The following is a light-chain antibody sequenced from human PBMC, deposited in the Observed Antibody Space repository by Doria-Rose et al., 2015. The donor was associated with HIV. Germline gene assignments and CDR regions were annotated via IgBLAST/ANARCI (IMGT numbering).Light chain of an antibody. CDR2: GAS. J-gene: IGKJ1*01. V-gene: IGKV1-9*01. Sequence: TQSPSFLSASVGVRVTITCRASQGISRYLAWYQQNQVKAATLLIFGASSLQSGVPSMFSGSVSGTEFSHTISRLQPEDFAIYYCQQFDSFPRTFCQGTKAELK. CDR1: QGISRY. CDR3: QQFDSFPRT.